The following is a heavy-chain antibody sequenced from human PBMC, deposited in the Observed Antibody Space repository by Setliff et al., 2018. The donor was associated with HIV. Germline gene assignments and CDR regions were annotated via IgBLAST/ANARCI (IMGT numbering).Heavy chain of an antibody. CDR1: GFTFSRYW. D-gene: IGHD1-1*01. J-gene: IGHJ2*01. CDR3: ARIKNAERWCFDL. CDR2: IKQDGSET. V-gene: IGHV3-7*05. Sequence: GGSLRLSCVMSGFTFSRYWMTWVRQAPGKGLEWVANIKQDGSETYYVDSVRGRFTVSRDNAKNSLYLQLNSLKTEDTAVYYCARIKNAERWCFDLWGRGTLVTVSS.